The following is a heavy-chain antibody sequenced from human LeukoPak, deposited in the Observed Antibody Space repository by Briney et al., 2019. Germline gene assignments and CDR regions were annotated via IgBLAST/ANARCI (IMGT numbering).Heavy chain of an antibody. Sequence: GGSLRLSCVASGFTFSSYDMHWVRQATGKGLEWVSAIGTAGDTYYPGSVKGRFTISRENAKNSLYLQMNSLRAGDTAVYYCARAGSGWYDFDYWGQGTLVTVSS. CDR2: IGTAGDT. V-gene: IGHV3-13*01. J-gene: IGHJ4*02. CDR1: GFTFSSYD. CDR3: ARAGSGWYDFDY. D-gene: IGHD6-19*01.